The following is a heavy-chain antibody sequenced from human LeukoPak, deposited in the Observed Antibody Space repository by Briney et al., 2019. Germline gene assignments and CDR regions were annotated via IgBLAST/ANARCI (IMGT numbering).Heavy chain of an antibody. Sequence: GGSLRLSCVASGFTFDDYAMHWVRQAPGRGLEWVSGISWKSDSVDYADSVKGRFTISRDNAKNSLYLQMNSLRADDTALYYCAKDWSYGGNSWKYFGSWGRGVLVTVSS. CDR3: AKDWSYGGNSWKYFGS. CDR2: ISWKSDSV. V-gene: IGHV3-9*01. J-gene: IGHJ4*02. CDR1: GFTFDDYA. D-gene: IGHD4-23*01.